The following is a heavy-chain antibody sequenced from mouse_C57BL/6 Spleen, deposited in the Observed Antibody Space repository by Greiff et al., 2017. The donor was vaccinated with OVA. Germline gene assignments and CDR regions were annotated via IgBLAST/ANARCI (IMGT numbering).Heavy chain of an antibody. CDR1: GYTFTDYN. J-gene: IGHJ2*01. V-gene: IGHV1-18*01. D-gene: IGHD4-1*01. CDR2: INPNNGGT. Sequence: EVMLVESGPELVKPGASVKIPCKASGYTFTDYNMDWVKQSHGKSLEWIGDINPNNGGTIYNQKFKGKATLTVDKSSSTAYMELRSLTSEDTAVYYCARSGLGEDYWGQGTTLTVSS. CDR3: ARSGLGEDY.